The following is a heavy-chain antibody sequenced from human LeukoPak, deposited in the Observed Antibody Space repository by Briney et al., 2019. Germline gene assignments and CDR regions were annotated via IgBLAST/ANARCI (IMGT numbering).Heavy chain of an antibody. V-gene: IGHV4-34*01. CDR3: ARGRSGWFDP. J-gene: IGHJ5*02. Sequence: SETLSLTCAVYGGSFSGYYWGWIRQPPGKGLEWIGEINHSGSTNYNPSLKSRVTISVDTSKNQFSLKLSSVTAADTAVYYCARGRSGWFDPWGQGTLVTVSS. CDR2: INHSGST. D-gene: IGHD3-10*01. CDR1: GGSFSGYY.